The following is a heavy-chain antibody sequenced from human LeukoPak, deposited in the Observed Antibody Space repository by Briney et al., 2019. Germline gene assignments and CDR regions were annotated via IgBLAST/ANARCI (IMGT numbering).Heavy chain of an antibody. CDR3: ARDVGATYHFDY. Sequence: GASVKVSCKASGHTFTSYYIHWVRQAPGQGLEWMGIVNPSGGATSYAQEFQGRVTMTRDTSTATVYMELSSLRSEDTAVYYCARDVGATYHFDYWGQGTVVTVSS. CDR1: GHTFTSYY. V-gene: IGHV1-46*01. D-gene: IGHD1-26*01. CDR2: VNPSGGAT. J-gene: IGHJ4*02.